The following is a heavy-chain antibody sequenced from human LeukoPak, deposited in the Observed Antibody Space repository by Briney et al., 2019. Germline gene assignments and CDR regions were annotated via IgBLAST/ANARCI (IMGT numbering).Heavy chain of an antibody. J-gene: IGHJ4*02. CDR1: GFTFSSYS. D-gene: IGHD3-22*01. Sequence: GGSLRLSCAASGFTFSSYSMNWVRQAPGKGLEWVSSISSSSSYIYYADSVKGRFTISRDNAKNSLYLQMNSLRAEDTAVYYCAKGEYYDSSGYPFDYWGQGTLVTVSS. V-gene: IGHV3-21*04. CDR2: ISSSSSYI. CDR3: AKGEYYDSSGYPFDY.